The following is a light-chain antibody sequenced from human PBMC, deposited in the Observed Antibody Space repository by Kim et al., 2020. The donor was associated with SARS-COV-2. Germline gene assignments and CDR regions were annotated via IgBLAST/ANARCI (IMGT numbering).Light chain of an antibody. CDR2: GKN. J-gene: IGLJ3*02. Sequence: LGQTVRITRQGDSLRSYYASRYQQKPGPAPVLVIYGKNNRPSGIPDRFSGSSSGNTASLTITGAQAEDEADYYCNSRDSSGNHWVFGGGTQLTVL. CDR3: NSRDSSGNHWV. V-gene: IGLV3-19*01. CDR1: SLRSYY.